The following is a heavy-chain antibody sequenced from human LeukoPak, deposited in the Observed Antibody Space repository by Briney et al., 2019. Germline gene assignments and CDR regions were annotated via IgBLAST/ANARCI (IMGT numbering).Heavy chain of an antibody. J-gene: IGHJ4*02. D-gene: IGHD3-22*01. Sequence: SETLSLTCTVSGGSISNYYWSWLRQPPGKGLEWIGYFYYSGSTNYNPSLKSRVTISVDTSKNQFSLKLSSVTAADTAVYYCARYYYDTSGMYYFDYWGQGTLVTVSS. V-gene: IGHV4-59*01. CDR2: FYYSGST. CDR1: GGSISNYY. CDR3: ARYYYDTSGMYYFDY.